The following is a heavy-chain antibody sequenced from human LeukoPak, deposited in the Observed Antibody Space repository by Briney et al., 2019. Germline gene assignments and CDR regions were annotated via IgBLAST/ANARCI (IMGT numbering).Heavy chain of an antibody. V-gene: IGHV1-18*01. J-gene: IGHJ3*02. Sequence: WASVKVSCKASGYTFTSYGISWVRQAPGQGLEWMGWISTYNGNTNYAQKLQGRITMTTDTSTSTAYMELRSLRSDDTAVYYCARESYGRDAFDIWGQGTMVTVSS. D-gene: IGHD5-18*01. CDR3: ARESYGRDAFDI. CDR1: GYTFTSYG. CDR2: ISTYNGNT.